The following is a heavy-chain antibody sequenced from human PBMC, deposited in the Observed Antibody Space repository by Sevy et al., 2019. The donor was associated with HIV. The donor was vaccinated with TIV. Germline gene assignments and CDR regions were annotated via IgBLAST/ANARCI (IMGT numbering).Heavy chain of an antibody. CDR3: AGENAWGRGYS. Sequence: SETLSLTCTVSGGSITSLHWNWIRQPPGKGLEWIANIYYNGDINYNPSLKSRVTLSLDTSKNQVSLRLSSVTAADTAMYYCAGENAWGRGYSWGQGTLVTVSS. CDR2: IYYNGDI. D-gene: IGHD1-26*01. V-gene: IGHV4-59*08. J-gene: IGHJ4*02. CDR1: GGSITSLH.